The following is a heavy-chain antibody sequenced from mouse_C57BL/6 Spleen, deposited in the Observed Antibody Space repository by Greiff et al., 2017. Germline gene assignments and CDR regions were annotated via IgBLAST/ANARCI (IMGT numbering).Heavy chain of an antibody. D-gene: IGHD2-4*01. CDR3: ANDYDVDY. V-gene: IGHV1-85*01. CDR1: GYTFTSYD. Sequence: QVQLQQPGAELVKPGASVKLSCKASGYTFTSYDINWVKQRPGQGLEWIGWIYPRDGSTKYNEKFKGKATLTVDTSSSTAYMELHSLTSEDSAVYFCANDYDVDYWGQGTTLTVSS. CDR2: IYPRDGST. J-gene: IGHJ2*01.